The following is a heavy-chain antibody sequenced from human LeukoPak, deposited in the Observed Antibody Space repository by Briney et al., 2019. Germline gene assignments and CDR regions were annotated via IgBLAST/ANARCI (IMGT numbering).Heavy chain of an antibody. D-gene: IGHD2/OR15-2a*01. J-gene: IGHJ4*02. Sequence: GGSLRLSCAASGFTFSNYEMNWVRQAPGKGLEWVSYISSSGSTIYYADSVKGRFTISRDNAKNSLYLQMNSLRPEDTALYYCAKIGDAAGGPFDYWGQGTLVTVSS. CDR2: ISSSGSTI. CDR3: AKIGDAAGGPFDY. V-gene: IGHV3-48*03. CDR1: GFTFSNYE.